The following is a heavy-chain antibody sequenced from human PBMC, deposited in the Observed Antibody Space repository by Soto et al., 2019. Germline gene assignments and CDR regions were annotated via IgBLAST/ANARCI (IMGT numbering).Heavy chain of an antibody. J-gene: IGHJ6*02. CDR3: ATMGPGPILEDRFYYYVIDV. CDR1: GFTFNYYG. CDR2: ISYDGTKK. Sequence: QTQVVESGGGVVQPGTSLRLSCAASGFTFNYYGMHWVRQAPGKGLEGMAVISYDGTKKHYADSIKGPFAISRDNSRNTVYLQLNSLRPEDTAVYYCATMGPGPILEDRFYYYVIDVWGQGTTVTVSS. D-gene: IGHD3-10*02. V-gene: IGHV3-30*03.